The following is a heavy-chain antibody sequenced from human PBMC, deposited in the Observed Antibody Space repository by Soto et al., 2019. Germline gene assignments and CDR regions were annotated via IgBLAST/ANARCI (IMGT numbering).Heavy chain of an antibody. CDR2: ISSSSAYI. CDR3: ARDGGSGLSWFDP. CDR1: GLTFNTYN. D-gene: IGHD6-19*01. V-gene: IGHV3-21*01. J-gene: IGHJ5*02. Sequence: PGGSLRLSCAATGLTFNTYNMNWVCQAPGKGLEWVSSISSSSAYIYYADSVKGRFTISRDNAKNLLFLQMNSLRAEDTAVYYCARDGGSGLSWFDPWGQGTQVTVSS.